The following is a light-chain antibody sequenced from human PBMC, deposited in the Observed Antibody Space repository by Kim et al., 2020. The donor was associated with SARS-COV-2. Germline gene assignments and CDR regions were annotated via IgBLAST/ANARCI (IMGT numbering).Light chain of an antibody. CDR2: GAY. Sequence: LSVTPGERAYPSCRASQSVGGSYLAWYQQKPGQAPRLLIYGAYSRATGIPDRFSGSGAGTDFTLTISRLEAEDFAVYYCQQYGSSFGGGTKVDIK. V-gene: IGKV3-20*01. CDR3: QQYGSS. CDR1: QSVGGSY. J-gene: IGKJ4*01.